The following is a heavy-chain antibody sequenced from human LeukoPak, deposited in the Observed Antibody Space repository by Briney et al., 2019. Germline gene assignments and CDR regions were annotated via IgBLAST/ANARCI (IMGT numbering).Heavy chain of an antibody. CDR2: ISSSGSTI. CDR3: ARDGGVEYYDSSNYYDY. V-gene: IGHV3-48*03. Sequence: GGSLRLSCAASGFTFGSYEMNWVRQAPGKGLEWVSYISSSGSTIYYADSVKGRFTISRDNAKNSLYLQMNSLRAEDTAVYYCARDGGVEYYDSSNYYDYWGQGTLVTVSS. CDR1: GFTFGSYE. D-gene: IGHD3-22*01. J-gene: IGHJ4*02.